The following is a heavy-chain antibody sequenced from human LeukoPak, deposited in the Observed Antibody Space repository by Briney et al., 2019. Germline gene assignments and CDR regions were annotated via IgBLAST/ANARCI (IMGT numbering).Heavy chain of an antibody. J-gene: IGHJ4*02. CDR2: ISGSGGST. V-gene: IGHV3-23*01. CDR1: GFTFSSYA. CDR3: AKDQSSGWPNYFDY. D-gene: IGHD6-19*01. Sequence: GSLRLSCAASGFTFSSYAMSWVRQAPGKGLQWVSAISGSGGSTYYSDSVKGRFTISRDNPKSTLYLQMNSLRAEDTALYYCAKDQSSGWPNYFDYWGQGTLVTVSS.